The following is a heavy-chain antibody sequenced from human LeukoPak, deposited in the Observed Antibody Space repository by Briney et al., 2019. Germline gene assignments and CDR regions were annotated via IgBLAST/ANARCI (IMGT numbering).Heavy chain of an antibody. Sequence: GGSLRLSCAASGFTFSSYAMSWVRQAPGKGLEWVSAISGSGGTTYYADSVKGRFTISRDNSKNTLYLQMNSLRAEDTAVYYCAKRGSSSWTQFDYWGQGTLVTVSS. V-gene: IGHV3-23*01. CDR2: ISGSGGTT. D-gene: IGHD6-13*01. J-gene: IGHJ4*02. CDR1: GFTFSSYA. CDR3: AKRGSSSWTQFDY.